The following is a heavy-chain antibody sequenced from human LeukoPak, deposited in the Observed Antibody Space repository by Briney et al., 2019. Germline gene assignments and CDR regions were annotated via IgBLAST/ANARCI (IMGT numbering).Heavy chain of an antibody. CDR3: ARNNGMDV. CDR1: GFALSSHW. J-gene: IGHJ6*02. Sequence: GGSLRFSCAASGFALSSHWMTWVRQVPGRGPEWVANVNRDGSETYYLDSVKGRFTISKDNAKNSLYLQMNSLRVEDTALYHCARNNGMDVWGQGTTVIVSS. CDR2: VNRDGSET. V-gene: IGHV3-7*03.